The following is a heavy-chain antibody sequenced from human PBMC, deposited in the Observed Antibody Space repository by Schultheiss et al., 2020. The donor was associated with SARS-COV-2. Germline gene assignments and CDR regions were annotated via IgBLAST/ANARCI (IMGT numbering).Heavy chain of an antibody. CDR3: ARESPADYGDGVVFDP. J-gene: IGHJ5*02. Sequence: GGSLRLSCAASGFTFSDYYMSWIRQAPGKGLEWVSSISSSSSYIYYADSVKGRFTISRDNAKNSLYLQMNSLRAEDTAVYYCARESPADYGDGVVFDPWGQGTLVTVSS. CDR1: GFTFSDYY. D-gene: IGHD4-17*01. V-gene: IGHV3-11*06. CDR2: ISSSSSYI.